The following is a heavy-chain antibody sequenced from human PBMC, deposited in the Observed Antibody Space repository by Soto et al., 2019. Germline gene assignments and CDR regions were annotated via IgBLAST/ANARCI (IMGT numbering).Heavy chain of an antibody. V-gene: IGHV4-61*01. D-gene: IGHD6-13*01. Sequence: PSETLSLTCTVSGGSFKSGSYSWSWIRQPPGKGLEWIGYVYHTGRTSYNPSLKSRVTMSVDTSKNQFSLKLSSVTAADTAVYYCASEPHRGYGYGMDVWGQGTTVTVSS. CDR2: VYHTGRT. CDR3: ASEPHRGYGYGMDV. CDR1: GGSFKSGSYS. J-gene: IGHJ6*02.